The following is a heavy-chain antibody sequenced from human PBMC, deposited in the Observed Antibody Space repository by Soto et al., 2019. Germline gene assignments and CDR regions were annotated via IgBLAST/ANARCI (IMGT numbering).Heavy chain of an antibody. J-gene: IGHJ6*02. CDR1: GFTFSSYG. V-gene: IGHV3-30*18. CDR3: AKGEVFGVPGEPIDV. CDR2: ISYDGSNK. D-gene: IGHD3-3*01. Sequence: PGGSLRLSCAASGFTFSSYGMHWVRQAPGKGLEWVAVISYDGSNKYYADSVKGRFTISRDNSKNTLYLQMNSLRAEDTAVYYCAKGEVFGVPGEPIDVWGQGTTVTVSS.